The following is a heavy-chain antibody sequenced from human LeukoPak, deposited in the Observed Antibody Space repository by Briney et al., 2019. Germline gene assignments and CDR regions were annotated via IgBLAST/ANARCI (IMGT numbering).Heavy chain of an antibody. CDR2: ISSSSSTI. CDR1: GFTFSSYS. CDR3: ARDRDIVVVPAAIPYYFDY. Sequence: GGSLRLSCAASGFTFSSYSMYWVRQAPGKGLEWVSYISSSSSTIYYADSVKGRFTISRDNAKNSLYLQMNSLRAEDTAVYYCARDRDIVVVPAAIPYYFDYWGQGTLVTVSS. J-gene: IGHJ4*02. V-gene: IGHV3-48*01. D-gene: IGHD2-2*02.